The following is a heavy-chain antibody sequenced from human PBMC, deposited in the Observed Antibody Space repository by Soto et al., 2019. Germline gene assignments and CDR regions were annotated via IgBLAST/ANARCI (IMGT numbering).Heavy chain of an antibody. CDR1: GFTFSSYS. CDR3: TRSTQYYYGMDV. CDR2: ISSSSSYI. J-gene: IGHJ6*02. V-gene: IGHV3-21*01. Sequence: EVQLVESGGGLVKPGGSLRLSCAASGFTFSSYSMNWVRQAPGKGLEWVSSISSSSSYIYYADSVKGRFTISRDNAKNSLYLQMNSLRAEDTALYYCTRSTQYYYGMDVWGQGTTVTVSS.